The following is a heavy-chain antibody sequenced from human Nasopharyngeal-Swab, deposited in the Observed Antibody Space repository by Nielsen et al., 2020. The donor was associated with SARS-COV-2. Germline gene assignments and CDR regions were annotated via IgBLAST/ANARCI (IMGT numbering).Heavy chain of an antibody. V-gene: IGHV1-58*01. CDR1: GFTFTSSA. CDR2: IVVGSGNT. Sequence: SVKVSCKASGFTFTSSAVQWVRQARGQRLEWIGWIVVGSGNTNYAQKFQERVTITRDVSTSTAYMELSSLRSEDTAVYYCAAAASYDSSGYYSDYWGQGTLVTVSS. D-gene: IGHD3-22*01. CDR3: AAAASYDSSGYYSDY. J-gene: IGHJ4*02.